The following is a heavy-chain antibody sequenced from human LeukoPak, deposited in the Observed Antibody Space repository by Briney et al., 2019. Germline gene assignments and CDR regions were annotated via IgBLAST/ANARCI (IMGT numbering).Heavy chain of an antibody. D-gene: IGHD2-15*01. J-gene: IGHJ4*02. Sequence: SSETLSLTCTVSGGSIRSYYWSWIRQPAGKGLEWTGRIHSSGSTNYNPSLKTRVTMSVDTSKNQFSLKLSSVTAADTAVYYCAREFSGQDCSGGSCQDYWGQGTLVTVSS. CDR3: AREFSGQDCSGGSCQDY. CDR2: IHSSGST. V-gene: IGHV4-4*07. CDR1: GGSIRSYY.